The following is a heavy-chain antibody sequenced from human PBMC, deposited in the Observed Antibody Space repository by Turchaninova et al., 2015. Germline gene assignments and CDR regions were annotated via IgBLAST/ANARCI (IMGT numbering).Heavy chain of an antibody. Sequence: QVQLVESGGGVVQPGRSLRLSCVASGLIFRTYGMHWVGQAPGKGLEWVAVILYDGSKEYYADYMKGRFTISRDNSKDTLYLQMNSLETEDTAVYFCAREAPPKSDLSNTYFFEYWGQGTLVTVSS. V-gene: IGHV3-30*03. CDR2: ILYDGSKE. D-gene: IGHD2/OR15-2a*01. CDR3: AREAPPKSDLSNTYFFEY. J-gene: IGHJ4*02. CDR1: GLIFRTYG.